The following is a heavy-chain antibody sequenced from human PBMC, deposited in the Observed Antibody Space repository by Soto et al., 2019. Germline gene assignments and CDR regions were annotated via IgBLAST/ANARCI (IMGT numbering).Heavy chain of an antibody. Sequence: HWVRQAPGKGLEWVAVIPYDGSNKYYADSVKGRFTISRDNSKNTLYLQMNSLRAEDTAVYYCAREIVVVVAATRYNWFDPWGQGTLVTVSS. J-gene: IGHJ5*02. V-gene: IGHV3-30-3*01. D-gene: IGHD2-15*01. CDR2: IPYDGSNK. CDR3: AREIVVVVAATRYNWFDP.